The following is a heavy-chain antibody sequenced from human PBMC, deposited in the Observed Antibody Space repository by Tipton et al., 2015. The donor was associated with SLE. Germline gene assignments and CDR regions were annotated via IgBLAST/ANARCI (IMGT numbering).Heavy chain of an antibody. CDR1: GGYIRSYY. V-gene: IGHV4-59*01. D-gene: IGHD3-3*01. J-gene: IGHJ4*02. Sequence: TLSLTCTVSGGYIRSYYWTWIRQPPGKRLEWIAYIYHSGITNYNPSLQSRVTISVDRSKNQFSLKLTSVTAADTAVYYCASVDFWRGYNLPYWGQGALVTVSS. CDR2: IYHSGIT. CDR3: ASVDFWRGYNLPY.